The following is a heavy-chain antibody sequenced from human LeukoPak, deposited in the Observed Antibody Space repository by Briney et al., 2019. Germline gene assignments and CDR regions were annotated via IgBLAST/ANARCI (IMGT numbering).Heavy chain of an antibody. V-gene: IGHV3-23*01. Sequence: GGSLRLSCAASGFTFSDYAMTWVRQAPGKGLELEWVSGITASGGSTYYADSVKGRFAISRDNSKNTLYLQLNSLRAEDTAVYYCARGDMVTWYFDLWGRGTLVTVSS. CDR2: ITASGGST. D-gene: IGHD2-21*02. CDR3: ARGDMVTWYFDL. J-gene: IGHJ2*01. CDR1: GFTFSDYA.